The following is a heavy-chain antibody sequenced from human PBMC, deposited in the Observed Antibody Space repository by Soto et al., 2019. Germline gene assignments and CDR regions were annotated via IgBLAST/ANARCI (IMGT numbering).Heavy chain of an antibody. V-gene: IGHV1-69*06. D-gene: IGHD5-18*01. J-gene: IGHJ4*02. CDR1: GGTFSSYA. CDR2: IIPIFGTA. CDR3: ARGGRGYSYGSFDY. Sequence: SVKVSCKASGGTFSSYAISWVRQAPGQGLEWMGGIIPIFGTANYAQKFQGRVTITADKSTSTAYMELSSLRSEDTAEYYCARGGRGYSYGSFDYWGQGTLVTVSS.